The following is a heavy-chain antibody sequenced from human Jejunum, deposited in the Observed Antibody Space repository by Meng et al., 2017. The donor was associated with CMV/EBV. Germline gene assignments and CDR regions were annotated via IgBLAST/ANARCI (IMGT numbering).Heavy chain of an antibody. V-gene: IGHV3-21*02. CDR2: LSRTGDI. CDR1: GFTFISYA. CDR3: ARDDAWAFDY. J-gene: IGHJ4*02. D-gene: IGHD2-2*01. Sequence: DVQLVGVGGGLVKPGGSLSLSFAASGFTFISYAMNWVRQAPGKGLEWISYLSRTGDIAYADSVKGRFTISRDNAKNSLYLQMNSLRAEDTAVYYCARDDAWAFDYWGQGTLVTVSS.